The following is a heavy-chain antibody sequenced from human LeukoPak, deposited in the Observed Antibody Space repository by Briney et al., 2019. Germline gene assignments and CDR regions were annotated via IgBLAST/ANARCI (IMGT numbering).Heavy chain of an antibody. V-gene: IGHV4-31*03. Sequence: SQTLSLTCTVSGGSISSGDYYWSWIRQHPGKGLEWIGHIYYSGSTYYNPSLKSRVTILVDTSKNQFSLKLSSVTAADTAVYYCAGHHPRNTVDFWGQGTLVTVSS. D-gene: IGHD2/OR15-2a*01. CDR3: AGHHPRNTVDF. CDR2: IYYSGST. CDR1: GGSISSGDYY. J-gene: IGHJ4*02.